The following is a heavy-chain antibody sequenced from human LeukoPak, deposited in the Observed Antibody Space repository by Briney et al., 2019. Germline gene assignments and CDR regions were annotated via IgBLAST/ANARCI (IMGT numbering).Heavy chain of an antibody. CDR1: GGSSSSSSYY. D-gene: IGHD5-18*01. CDR2: IYYSGIT. V-gene: IGHV4-39*01. Sequence: SETLSLXCTVSGGSSSSSSYYWGWIRQPPGKGPEWIGSIYYSGITYYNPSLKSRVTISVDTSKNQFSLKLSSVTAADTAVYYCGRLSPNRAMVSNYWGKGTRVTVPS. J-gene: IGHJ4*02. CDR3: GRLSPNRAMVSNY.